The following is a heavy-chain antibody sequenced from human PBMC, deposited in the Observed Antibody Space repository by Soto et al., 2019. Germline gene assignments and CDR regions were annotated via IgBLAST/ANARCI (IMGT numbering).Heavy chain of an antibody. CDR2: IIPIFGTA. J-gene: IGHJ4*02. Sequence: SVKVSCKASGGTFSSYAISWVRQAPGQGLEWMGGIIPIFGTANYAQKFQGRVTITADESTSTAYMELSSLRSEDTAVYYCASPRRRYYYDSSGYYCFDYWGQGTLVPVYS. V-gene: IGHV1-69*13. CDR1: GGTFSSYA. D-gene: IGHD3-22*01. CDR3: ASPRRRYYYDSSGYYCFDY.